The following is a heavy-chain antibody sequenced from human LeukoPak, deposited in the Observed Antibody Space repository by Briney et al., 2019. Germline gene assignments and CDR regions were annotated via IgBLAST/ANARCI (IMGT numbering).Heavy chain of an antibody. D-gene: IGHD2-8*02. CDR3: ARDQVVWFGEYYYYGMDV. CDR1: GYTFTGYY. CDR2: INPNSGGT. J-gene: IGHJ6*02. Sequence: ASAKVSCKASGYTFTGYYMHWVRQAPGQGLEWMGWINPNSGGTNYAQKFQGWVTMTRDTSISTAYMELSRLRSDDTAVYYCARDQVVWFGEYYYYGMDVWGQGTTVTVSS. V-gene: IGHV1-2*04.